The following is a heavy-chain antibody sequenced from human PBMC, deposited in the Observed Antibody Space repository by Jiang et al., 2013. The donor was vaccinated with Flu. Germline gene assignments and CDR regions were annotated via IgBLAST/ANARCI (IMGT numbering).Heavy chain of an antibody. CDR3: AHSLWHDSGSYSGMRFDY. Sequence: KPTQTLTLTCTFSGFSLSTNGVGVGWIRQSPGKALEWLVLIYWDDDKPYSPSLRSRLTITKDTSKNQVVLRMTNMDPVDTATYYCAHSLWHDSGSYSGMRFDYWGQGTPVTVSS. CDR2: IYWDDDK. J-gene: IGHJ4*02. V-gene: IGHV2-5*02. CDR1: GFSLSTNGVG. D-gene: IGHD3-22*01.